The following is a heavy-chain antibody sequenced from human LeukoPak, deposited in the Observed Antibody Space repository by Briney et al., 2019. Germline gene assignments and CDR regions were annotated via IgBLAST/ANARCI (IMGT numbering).Heavy chain of an antibody. V-gene: IGHV3-23*01. CDR3: AKDAAGPEY. J-gene: IGHJ4*02. D-gene: IGHD6-13*01. CDR2: ISAGGGST. CDR1: GFTFSRHW. Sequence: GGSLRLSCAASGFTFSRHWMHWVRQAPGKGLVWVSGISAGGGSTYYADAVKGRFTISRDNSRNTLYLQMNSLRAEDTAVYYCAKDAAGPEYWGQGPLVTV.